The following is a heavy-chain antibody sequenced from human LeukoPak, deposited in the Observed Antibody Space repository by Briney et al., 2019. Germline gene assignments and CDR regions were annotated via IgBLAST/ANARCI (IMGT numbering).Heavy chain of an antibody. V-gene: IGHV4-39*01. CDR2: IYYSMST. CDR1: GDSISSGTYY. Sequence: PSETLSLTCTVFGDSISSGTYYWGWIRQPPGTGLEWIGTIYYSMSTYYNSSLKSRVTISVDTSKNQLSLKLSSVTAADTAVYYCARLRTFPPVYVYGMDVWGQGTTVTVSS. D-gene: IGHD5/OR15-5a*01. J-gene: IGHJ6*02. CDR3: ARLRTFPPVYVYGMDV.